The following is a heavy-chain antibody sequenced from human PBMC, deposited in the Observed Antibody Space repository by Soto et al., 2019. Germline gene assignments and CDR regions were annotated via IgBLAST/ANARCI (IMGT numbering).Heavy chain of an antibody. CDR1: QFTFSYYA. Sequence: EVQLLESGGGLVQPGGSLRLSCAASQFTFSYYAMGWFRQAPGKGLEWVSIISGAGGSTNYADSVKGRFAISRDNSENTLYLQMNSLSAEDTAVYYCAKGRPPFDLWGRGTLVIVSS. D-gene: IGHD6-6*01. J-gene: IGHJ2*01. CDR3: AKGRPPFDL. CDR2: ISGAGGST. V-gene: IGHV3-23*01.